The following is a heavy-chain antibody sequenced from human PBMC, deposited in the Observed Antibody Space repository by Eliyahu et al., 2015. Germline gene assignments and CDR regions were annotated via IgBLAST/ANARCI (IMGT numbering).Heavy chain of an antibody. D-gene: IGHD3-16*01. J-gene: IGHJ4*02. CDR3: AKQGNWQPWGAYFDY. CDR2: IRYDGSNK. CDR1: GFXFXXFG. Sequence: QVQLVESGGGVVQPGGSLRLSCAASGFXFXXFGMHWVRQAPGKGLEWVTFIRYDGSNKDYADSVKGRFTISRDNSEHTLFLQMDSLRAEDTAVYYCAKQGNWQPWGAYFDYWGQGTLVTVSS. V-gene: IGHV3-30*02.